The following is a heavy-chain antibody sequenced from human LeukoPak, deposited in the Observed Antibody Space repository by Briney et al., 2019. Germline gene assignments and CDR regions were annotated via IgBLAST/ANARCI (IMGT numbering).Heavy chain of an antibody. Sequence: GGSLRLSCAASGFTFSSYWMSWVRQAPGKGLEWVANIKQDGSEKYYVDSVKGRFTISRDNAKNSLYLQMNSLRAEDTAVYYCATGLNGGATDYWGQGTLVTVSS. V-gene: IGHV3-7*01. D-gene: IGHD1-26*01. CDR3: ATGLNGGATDY. CDR2: IKQDGSEK. CDR1: GFTFSSYW. J-gene: IGHJ4*02.